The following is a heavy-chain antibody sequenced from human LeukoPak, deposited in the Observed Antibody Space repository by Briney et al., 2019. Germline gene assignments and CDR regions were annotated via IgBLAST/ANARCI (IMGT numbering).Heavy chain of an antibody. J-gene: IGHJ4*02. CDR2: INHSGST. D-gene: IGHD3-22*01. CDR1: GGSFSGYY. Sequence: SETLSLTCAVYGGSFSGYYWSWIRQPPGKGLEWIGEINHSGSTNYNPSLKSRVTISVDTSKNQFSLKLSSVTAADTAVYYCAREARDSSGYHFPNYWGQGTLVTVSS. V-gene: IGHV4-34*01. CDR3: AREARDSSGYHFPNY.